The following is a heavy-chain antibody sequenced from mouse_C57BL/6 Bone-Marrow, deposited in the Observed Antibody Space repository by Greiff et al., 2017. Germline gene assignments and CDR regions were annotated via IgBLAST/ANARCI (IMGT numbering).Heavy chain of an antibody. V-gene: IGHV5-15*01. CDR1: GFTFSDYG. CDR3: ARQGITTVVEGAMDY. D-gene: IGHD1-1*01. CDR2: ISNLAYSI. Sequence: EVQLVESGGGLVQPGGSLKLSCAASGFTFSDYGMAWVRQAPRKGPEWVAFISNLAYSIYYADTVTGRFTISRENAKNTLYLEMSSLRSEDTAMYYCARQGITTVVEGAMDYWGQGTSVTVSS. J-gene: IGHJ4*01.